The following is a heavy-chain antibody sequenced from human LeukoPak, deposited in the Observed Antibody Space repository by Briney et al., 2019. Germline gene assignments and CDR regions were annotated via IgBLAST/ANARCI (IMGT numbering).Heavy chain of an antibody. J-gene: IGHJ5*02. V-gene: IGHV1-2*02. CDR2: INPNSGGT. D-gene: IGHD1-7*01. Sequence: GSSVKVSCKASGGTFSSYAISWVRQAPGQGLKRMVWINPNSGGTNYAQKFQGRVTMTRDTSISTAYMELSRLRSDDTAVYYCARAQNYWLDPGGNWFDPWGQGTLVTVSS. CDR1: GGTFSSYA. CDR3: ARAQNYWLDPGGNWFDP.